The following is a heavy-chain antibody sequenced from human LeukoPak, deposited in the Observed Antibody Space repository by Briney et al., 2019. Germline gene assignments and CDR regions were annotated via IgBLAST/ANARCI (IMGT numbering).Heavy chain of an antibody. J-gene: IGHJ4*02. CDR1: GYTFTGYY. Sequence: ASVKVSCKASGYTFTGYYMHWVRQAPGQGLEWMGWINPNSGGTNYAQKFQGRVTMTRDTSISTAYMELSRLRSGDTAVYYCARFPRYSSSENFDYWGQGTLVTVSS. CDR3: ARFPRYSSSENFDY. V-gene: IGHV1-2*02. D-gene: IGHD6-13*01. CDR2: INPNSGGT.